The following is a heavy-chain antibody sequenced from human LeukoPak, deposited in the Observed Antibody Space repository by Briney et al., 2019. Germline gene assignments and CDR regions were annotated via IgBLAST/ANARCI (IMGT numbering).Heavy chain of an antibody. CDR3: ARPKGSDSSSQFDP. CDR1: GGSISSSSYY. D-gene: IGHD6-13*01. J-gene: IGHJ5*02. V-gene: IGHV4-39*01. CDR2: IYYSGST. Sequence: SETLSLTCTVSGGSISSSSYYWGWIRQPPGKGLEWIGSIYYSGSTYYNPSLKSRVTISVDTSKNQSSLKLSSVTAADTAVYYCARPKGSDSSSQFDPWGQGTLVTVSS.